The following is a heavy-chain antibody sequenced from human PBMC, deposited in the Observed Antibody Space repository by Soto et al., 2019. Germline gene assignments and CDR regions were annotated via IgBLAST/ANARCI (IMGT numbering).Heavy chain of an antibody. CDR1: GGSISSYY. V-gene: IGHV4-59*08. J-gene: IGHJ6*03. CDR2: IYYSGST. CDR3: AIAVAGINENYYYYYMDV. D-gene: IGHD6-19*01. Sequence: SETLSLTCTVSGGSISSYYWSWIRQPPGKGLEWIGYIYYSGSTNYNPSLKSRVTISVDTSKNQFSLKLSSVTAADTAVYYCAIAVAGINENYYYYYMDVWGKGTTVTVSS.